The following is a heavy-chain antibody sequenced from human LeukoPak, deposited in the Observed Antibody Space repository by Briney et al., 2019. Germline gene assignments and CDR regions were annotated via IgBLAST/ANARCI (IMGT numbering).Heavy chain of an antibody. CDR2: INQDESEK. Sequence: GRSLRLSCGASGFTFSNNVMHWVRQAPGTGLEWVANINQDESEKSYVDSVKGRFTISRDNAKNSLYLQMNSLRAEDTAVYYCARGVGGADYWGQGTLVTVSS. CDR1: GFTFSNNV. V-gene: IGHV3-7*01. D-gene: IGHD2-21*01. J-gene: IGHJ4*02. CDR3: ARGVGGADY.